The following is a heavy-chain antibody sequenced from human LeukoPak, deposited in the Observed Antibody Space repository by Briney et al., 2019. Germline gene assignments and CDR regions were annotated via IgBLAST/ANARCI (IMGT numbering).Heavy chain of an antibody. CDR1: GYTFTSYY. V-gene: IGHV1-46*01. CDR2: INPSGGST. D-gene: IGHD3-22*01. Sequence: ASVKVSCKASGYTFTSYYMHWVRQAPGQGLEWMGIINPSGGSTSYAQKFQGRVTMTRDTSTSTVYMEPSSLRSEDTAVYYCARDMYYYDSSGYAHYYYYGMDVWGQGTTVTVSS. CDR3: ARDMYYYDSSGYAHYYYYGMDV. J-gene: IGHJ6*02.